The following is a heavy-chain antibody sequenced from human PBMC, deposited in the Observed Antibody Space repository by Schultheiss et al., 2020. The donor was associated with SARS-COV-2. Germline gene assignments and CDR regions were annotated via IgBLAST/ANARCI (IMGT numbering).Heavy chain of an antibody. CDR1: GFTFSSYA. CDR3: AKAGRIGSYQGYYYYMDV. CDR2: ISWNSGSI. Sequence: GGSLRLSCAASGFTFSSYAMHWVRQAPGKGLEWVSGISWNSGSIGYADSVKGRFTISRDNAKNSLYLQMNSLRAEDTALYYCAKAGRIGSYQGYYYYMDVWGKGTTVTVSS. J-gene: IGHJ6*03. D-gene: IGHD1-26*01. V-gene: IGHV3-9*01.